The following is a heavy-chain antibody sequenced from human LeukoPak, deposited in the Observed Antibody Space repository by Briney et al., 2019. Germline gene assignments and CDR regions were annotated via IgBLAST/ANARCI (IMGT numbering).Heavy chain of an antibody. J-gene: IGHJ4*02. CDR1: GFTVSSNY. CDR3: ASFWSGYYARDEGYDY. Sequence: PGGSLRLSCVASGFTVSSNYMTWVRQAPGKGLEWVSYISGSGSTAYYADSVRGRFTISRDNAKNSLSLQMNSLRAEDTAVYYCASFWSGYYARDEGYDYWGQGTLVTVSS. V-gene: IGHV3-48*03. D-gene: IGHD3-3*01. CDR2: ISGSGSTA.